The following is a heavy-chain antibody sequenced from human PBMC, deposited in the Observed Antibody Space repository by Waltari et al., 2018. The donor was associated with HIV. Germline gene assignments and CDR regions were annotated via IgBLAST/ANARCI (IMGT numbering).Heavy chain of an antibody. CDR1: GSSISSGYY. J-gene: IGHJ2*01. Sequence: QVQLQESGPGLVKPSETLSLTCAVSGSSISSGYYWGWIRQPPGKGLEWIGTIYHTGSTYYNPSLKSRVTISVDTSKNQFSLKLSSVTAADTAVYYCAREAVAGPAWYFDLWGRGTLVTVSS. CDR2: IYHTGST. CDR3: AREAVAGPAWYFDL. D-gene: IGHD6-19*01. V-gene: IGHV4-38-2*02.